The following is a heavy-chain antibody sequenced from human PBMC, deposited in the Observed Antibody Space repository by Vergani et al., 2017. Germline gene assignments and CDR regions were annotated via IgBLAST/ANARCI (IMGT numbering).Heavy chain of an antibody. V-gene: IGHV3-73*02. J-gene: IGHJ6*02. D-gene: IGHD2-2*01. CDR2: IRSKANSYAT. CDR1: GFTFSGSA. CDR3: ARDRGRRWSWVVPAAMKDGMDV. Sequence: EVQLVESGGGLVQPGGSLKLSCAASGFTFSGSAMHWVRQASGKGLEWVGRIRSKANSYATAYAASVKGRFTISRDDSKNTAYLQMNSLKTEDTAVYYCARDRGRRWSWVVPAAMKDGMDVWGQGTTVTVSS.